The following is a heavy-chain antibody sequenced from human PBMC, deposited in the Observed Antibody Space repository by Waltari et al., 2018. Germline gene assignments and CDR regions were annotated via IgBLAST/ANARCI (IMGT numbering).Heavy chain of an antibody. CDR1: GYTFTSYY. V-gene: IGHV1-46*01. Sequence: QVQLVQSGAEVKKPGASVKVSCKASGYTFTSYYMHWVRQAPGQGLEWMGIINPSGGSTSYAQKFQGRVTMTRDTSTSTVYMELSSLRSEDTAVYYCARAGVVGATQDGYFDLWGRGTLVTVSS. CDR2: INPSGGST. D-gene: IGHD1-26*01. CDR3: ARAGVVGATQDGYFDL. J-gene: IGHJ2*01.